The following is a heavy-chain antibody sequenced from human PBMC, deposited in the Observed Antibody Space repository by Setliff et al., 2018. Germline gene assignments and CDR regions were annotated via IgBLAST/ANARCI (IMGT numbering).Heavy chain of an antibody. CDR2: ITNYNGKT. J-gene: IGHJ4*02. Sequence: WASVKVSCKASGLTFTTFSISWVRQAPGQGLEWMGWITNYNGKTDYAQKFQDRVILTTDTSTNTAYMELRNLRPDDKAIYYCATRTPVTFSGVVTTVWGQGSLVTVSS. V-gene: IGHV1-18*01. D-gene: IGHD3-3*01. CDR1: GLTFTTFS. CDR3: ATRTPVTFSGVVTTV.